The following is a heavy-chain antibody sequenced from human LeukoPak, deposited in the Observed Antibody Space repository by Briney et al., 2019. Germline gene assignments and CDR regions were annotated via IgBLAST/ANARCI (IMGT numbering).Heavy chain of an antibody. CDR2: ISSSSSYI. D-gene: IGHD4-17*01. CDR1: GFTFSSYS. CDR3: ARVQRSDDYGDYEGY. Sequence: GGSLRLSCAASGFTFSSYSMNWVRQAPGKGLEWVSSISSSSSYIYYADSVKGRFTISRDNAKNSLYLQMNSLRAEDTAVYYCARVQRSDDYGDYEGYGGQGTLVTVSA. J-gene: IGHJ4*02. V-gene: IGHV3-21*01.